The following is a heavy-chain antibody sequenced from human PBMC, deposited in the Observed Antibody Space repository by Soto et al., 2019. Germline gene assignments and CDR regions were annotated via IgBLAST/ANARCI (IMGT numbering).Heavy chain of an antibody. V-gene: IGHV3-33*01. CDR3: ARERIQLWKNGRLDY. D-gene: IGHD5-18*01. J-gene: IGHJ4*02. Sequence: QVQLVESGGGVVQPGRSLRLSCAASGFTFSSYGMHWVRQAPGKGLEWVAVIWYDGSNKYYADSVKGRFTIARDNSKNTLYLQMDRLRAEDTAVYYCARERIQLWKNGRLDYWGQGGLVTVSS. CDR2: IWYDGSNK. CDR1: GFTFSSYG.